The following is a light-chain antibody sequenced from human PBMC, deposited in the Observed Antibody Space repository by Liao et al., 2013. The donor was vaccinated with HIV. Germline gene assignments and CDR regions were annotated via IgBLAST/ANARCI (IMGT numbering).Light chain of an antibody. CDR1: NIGSKS. V-gene: IGLV3-21*01. CDR2: FDT. CDR3: QVWDSTSDQYV. J-gene: IGLJ1*01. Sequence: SYVLTQTPSVSVAPGKTATINCGGNNIGSKSVNWYSQRPGQAPIIVMFFDTERPSGIPERFSGSKSRNTATLTISGVGAGDEADYFCQVWDSTSDQYVFGTGTEVTVL.